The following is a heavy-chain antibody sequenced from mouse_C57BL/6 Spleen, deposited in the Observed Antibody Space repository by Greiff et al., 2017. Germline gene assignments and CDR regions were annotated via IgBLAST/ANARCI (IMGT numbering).Heavy chain of an antibody. J-gene: IGHJ2*01. CDR3: ARKVEC. V-gene: IGHV14-3*01. Sequence: VQLQQSVAELVRPGASVKLSCTASGFNFKNTYMHWVKQRPDQGLEWIGRLDPANGNTKYAPKFQGKATITAHTSSNTAYLQLSSLTSGATAIYYCARKVECWGEGTTLTVSS. CDR1: GFNFKNTY. CDR2: LDPANGNT.